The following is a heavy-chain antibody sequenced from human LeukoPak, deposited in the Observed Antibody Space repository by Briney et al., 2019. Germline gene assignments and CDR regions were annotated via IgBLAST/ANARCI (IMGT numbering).Heavy chain of an antibody. CDR3: TSLRTAVPHAGEAYDI. CDR1: GFTFSSYW. V-gene: IGHV3-7*01. Sequence: PGGSLRLSCEASGFTFSSYWVSWVRQAPGKGPEWVANIKQDGSDHYYADSVKGRFTVSRDNAKNSLYLQMHSLRAEDTAVYYCTSLRTAVPHAGEAYDIWGQGTLVTVSS. D-gene: IGHD2-2*01. CDR2: IKQDGSDH. J-gene: IGHJ3*02.